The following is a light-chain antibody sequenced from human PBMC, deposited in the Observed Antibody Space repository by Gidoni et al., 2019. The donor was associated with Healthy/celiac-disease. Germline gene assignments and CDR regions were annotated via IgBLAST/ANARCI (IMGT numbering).Light chain of an antibody. CDR1: QSVSSSY. J-gene: IGKJ2*01. V-gene: IGKV3-20*01. Sequence: IVFTQSPGTLSLSPGERATLSCRASQSVSSSYLAWYQQKPGQAPRLLIYGAASRATGIPDRCSGSGSGTDFTLTISRLEPEDFAVYYCQQYGSSPEYTFGQGTKLEIK. CDR2: GAA. CDR3: QQYGSSPEYT.